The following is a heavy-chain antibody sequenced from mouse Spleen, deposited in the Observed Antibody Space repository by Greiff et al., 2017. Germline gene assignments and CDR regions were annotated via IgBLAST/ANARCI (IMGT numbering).Heavy chain of an antibody. D-gene: IGHD4-1*01. CDR1: GYTFTSYV. J-gene: IGHJ2*01. CDR3: ARGSLGLYFGY. CDR2: INPYNDGT. Sequence: VQLKESGPELVKPGASVKMSCKASGYTFTSYVMHWVKQKPGQGLEWIGYINPYNDGTKYNEKFKGKATLTSDKSSSTAYMELSSLTSEDSAVYYCARGSLGLYFGYWGQGTTLTVSS. V-gene: IGHV1-14*01.